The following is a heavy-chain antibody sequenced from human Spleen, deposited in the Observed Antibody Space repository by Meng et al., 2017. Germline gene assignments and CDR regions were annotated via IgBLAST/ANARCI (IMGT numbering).Heavy chain of an antibody. CDR1: GYSFSNYW. CDR3: ARAYNVLRYFDYFPNLFDY. J-gene: IGHJ4*02. Sequence: GESLKISCKGSGYSFSNYWIDWVRQMPGKGLEWMGTIYPGDADTRYSPSFQGQVTISADTSTSTAYLQWSSLKASDSAMYYCARAYNVLRYFDYFPNLFDYWGQGTLVTVSS. CDR2: IYPGDADT. D-gene: IGHD3-9*01. V-gene: IGHV5-51*01.